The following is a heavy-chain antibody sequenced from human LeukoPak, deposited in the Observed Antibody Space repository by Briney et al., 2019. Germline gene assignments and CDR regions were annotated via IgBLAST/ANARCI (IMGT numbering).Heavy chain of an antibody. D-gene: IGHD4-17*01. CDR2: IYYSGST. CDR1: GGSISSYY. V-gene: IGHV4-59*08. Sequence: PSETLSLTCTVSGGSISSYYWSWIRQPPGKGLEWIGYIYYSGSTNYNPSLKSRVTTSVDTSKNQFSLKLSSVTAADTAVYYCARIRTSYDAFDIWGQGTMVTVSS. CDR3: ARIRTSYDAFDI. J-gene: IGHJ3*02.